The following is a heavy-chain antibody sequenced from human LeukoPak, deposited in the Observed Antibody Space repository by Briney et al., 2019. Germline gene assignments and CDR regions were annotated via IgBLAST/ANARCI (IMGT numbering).Heavy chain of an antibody. CDR1: GGSFSGYY. D-gene: IGHD5-24*01. V-gene: IGHV4-34*01. CDR3: AGGDGYNFRFGGYWFDP. Sequence: SETLSLTCAVYGGSFSGYYWSWIRQPPGKGLEWIGEINHSGSTNYNPSLKSRVTISVDTSKNQFSLKLSSVTAADTAVYYCAGGDGYNFRFGGYWFDPWGQGTLVTVSS. J-gene: IGHJ5*02. CDR2: INHSGST.